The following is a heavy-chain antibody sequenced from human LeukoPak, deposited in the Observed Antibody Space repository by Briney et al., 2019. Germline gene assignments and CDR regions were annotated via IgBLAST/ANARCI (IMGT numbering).Heavy chain of an antibody. J-gene: IGHJ4*02. CDR3: ARGRGDYGSSDY. V-gene: IGHV4-4*07. CDR1: SGSISSYY. CDR2: IYGSGRT. D-gene: IGHD2-21*02. Sequence: PSETLSLTCTVSSGSISSYYWSWIRQPAGKGLEWIGRIYGSGRTNHNPSLKSRVTMSVDTSKNQFSLKLSSVTAADTAVYYCARGRGDYGSSDYWGQGTLVTVSS.